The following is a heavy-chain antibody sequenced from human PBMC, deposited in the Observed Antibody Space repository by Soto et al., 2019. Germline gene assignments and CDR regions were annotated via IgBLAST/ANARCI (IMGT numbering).Heavy chain of an antibody. J-gene: IGHJ4*02. D-gene: IGHD2-15*01. Sequence: ASVKVSCKASGYTFTSYAMHWVRQAPGQRLEWMGWINAGNGNTKYSQKFQGRVTITRDTSASTAYMELSSLRSEDTAVYYCARAKYSRYCSGGSCYVFDYWGQGTPVTVSS. V-gene: IGHV1-3*01. CDR3: ARAKYSRYCSGGSCYVFDY. CDR2: INAGNGNT. CDR1: GYTFTSYA.